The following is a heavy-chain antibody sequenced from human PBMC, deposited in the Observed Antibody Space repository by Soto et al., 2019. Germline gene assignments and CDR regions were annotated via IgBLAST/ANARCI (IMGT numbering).Heavy chain of an antibody. CDR3: AKGGRQWLVTSDFNY. Sequence: VQLVESGGGVVQPGRSLRLSCAASGFTFSDYAMHWVRQAPGKGLEWVAVVSHDGRNTHYADSVKGRFTISRDSSKNPVSLEMPSLRAEDTAVSYCAKGGRQWLVTSDFNYWGQGALVTVSS. D-gene: IGHD6-19*01. CDR1: GFTFSDYA. CDR2: VSHDGRNT. J-gene: IGHJ4*02. V-gene: IGHV3-30*18.